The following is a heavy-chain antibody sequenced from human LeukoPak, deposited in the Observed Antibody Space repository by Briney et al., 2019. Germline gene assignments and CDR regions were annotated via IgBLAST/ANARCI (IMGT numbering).Heavy chain of an antibody. J-gene: IGHJ4*02. V-gene: IGHV4-34*01. D-gene: IGHD6-6*01. CDR3: ASRNGKYSSSSD. CDR2: INHSGGT. Sequence: SETLSLTCAVYGGSFSTYYWSWIRQPPGKGLEWIGEINHSGGTNYSPSLKSRVTISVDTSKNQFSLKLSSVTAADTAVYYCASRNGKYSSSSDWGQGTLVTVSS. CDR1: GGSFSTYY.